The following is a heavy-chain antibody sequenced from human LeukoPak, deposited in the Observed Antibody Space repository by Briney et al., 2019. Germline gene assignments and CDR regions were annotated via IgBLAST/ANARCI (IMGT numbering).Heavy chain of an antibody. D-gene: IGHD3-22*01. CDR2: ISSSSSYI. CDR3: ARDYDSSGYPFDY. Sequence: GGPLRLSCAASGFTFISYSMNWVPQAPGKGLEWVSSISSSSSYIYYADSVKGRFTISRDNAKNSLYLQMNSLRAEDTAVYYRARDYDSSGYPFDYWGQGTLVTVSS. V-gene: IGHV3-21*01. CDR1: GFTFISYS. J-gene: IGHJ4*02.